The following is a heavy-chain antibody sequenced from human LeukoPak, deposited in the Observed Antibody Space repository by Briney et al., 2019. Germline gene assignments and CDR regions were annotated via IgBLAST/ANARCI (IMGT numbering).Heavy chain of an antibody. CDR1: GGTFSSYA. CDR2: IIPIFGTA. CDR3: ARDRAYCGGDCYYNSYYYCMDV. J-gene: IGHJ6*03. D-gene: IGHD2-21*01. Sequence: ASVKVSCKASGGTFSSYAISWVRQAPGQGLEWMGGIIPIFGTANYAQKFQGRVTITADESTSTAYMELSSLRSEDTAVYYCARDRAYCGGDCYYNSYYYCMDVWGKGTTVTVSS. V-gene: IGHV1-69*13.